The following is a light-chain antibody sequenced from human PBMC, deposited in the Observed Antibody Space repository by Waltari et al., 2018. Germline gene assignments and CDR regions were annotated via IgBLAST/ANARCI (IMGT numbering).Light chain of an antibody. J-gene: IGLJ3*02. CDR1: SGSVSSTSY. V-gene: IGLV8-61*01. CDR2: KTN. Sequence: QTVVTQEPSLSVSPGGTVTLTCVLSSGSVSSTSYVSWYQQRPGQTPLTFVYKTNIRSSVVTDRFSGSSLGNKAALIITGAQADDECDYYCLVYMGSGIWVFGGGTKLTVL. CDR3: LVYMGSGIWV.